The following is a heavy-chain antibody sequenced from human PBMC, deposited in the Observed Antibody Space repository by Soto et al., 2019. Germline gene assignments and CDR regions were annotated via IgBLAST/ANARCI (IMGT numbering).Heavy chain of an antibody. CDR1: GGTFSSYT. V-gene: IGHV1-69*02. CDR2: IIPILGIA. Sequence: QVQLVQSGAEVKKPGSSVKVSCKASGGTFSSYTISWVRQAPGQGLEWMGRIIPILGIANYAQKFQGRVTITADKSTSTAYIVMSSLRSEDTAVYYCARQWFGELSDVFDIWVQGTMVTVSS. J-gene: IGHJ3*02. D-gene: IGHD3-10*01. CDR3: ARQWFGELSDVFDI.